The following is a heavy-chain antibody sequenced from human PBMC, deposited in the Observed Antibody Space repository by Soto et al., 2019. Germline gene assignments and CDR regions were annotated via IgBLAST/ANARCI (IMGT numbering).Heavy chain of an antibody. CDR2: IYHSGST. Sequence: SEPLSLPCAVSVGSIRSSNWCSWVRQPPGKGLEWIGEIYHSGSTNYNPSLKSRVTISVDKSKNQFSLKLSSVTAADTAVYYCATPPGYGMDVWGQGTTVTVSS. CDR3: ATPPGYGMDV. V-gene: IGHV4-4*02. CDR1: VGSIRSSNW. J-gene: IGHJ6*02.